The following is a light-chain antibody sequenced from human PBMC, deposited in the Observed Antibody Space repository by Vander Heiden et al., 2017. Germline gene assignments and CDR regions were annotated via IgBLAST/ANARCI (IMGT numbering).Light chain of an antibody. CDR2: DAS. CDR1: QSVSSY. J-gene: IGKJ3*01. V-gene: IGKV3-11*01. CDR3: QLRSNGPRFT. Sequence: EIVLTQSPATLSLSPGERATLSCRASQSVSSYLAWYQQKPGQAPRLLIYDASNRATGIPARFSGSGSGTDFTLTISSLEPEDFAVYYCQLRSNGPRFTFGHGTKVDIK.